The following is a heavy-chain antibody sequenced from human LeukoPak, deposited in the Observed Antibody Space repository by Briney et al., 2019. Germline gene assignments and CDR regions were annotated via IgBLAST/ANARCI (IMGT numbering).Heavy chain of an antibody. V-gene: IGHV3-48*01. CDR1: GFTFNSYS. J-gene: IGHJ6*02. CDR3: ARDIAVATGYYHHYGMDV. D-gene: IGHD6-19*01. Sequence: GGSLRLSCAASGFTFNSYSMNWVRQAPGKGLEWVSYISSSGFTIYYADSVKGRFTISRDNAKNSLYLQMNSLRAEDTAVFYCARDIAVATGYYHHYGMDVWGQGTTVTV. CDR2: ISSSGFTI.